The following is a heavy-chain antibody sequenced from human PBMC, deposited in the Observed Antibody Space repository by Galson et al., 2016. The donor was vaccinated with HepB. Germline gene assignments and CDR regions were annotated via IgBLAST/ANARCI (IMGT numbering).Heavy chain of an antibody. CDR2: ISWNSGTI. CDR3: AQAGTYSSSRGWFDP. V-gene: IGHV3-9*01. D-gene: IGHD6-13*01. CDR1: GFTFDAYA. J-gene: IGHJ5*02. Sequence: SLRLSCAASGFTFDAYAMHWVRQAPGKGLEWVSGISWNSGTIGYADSVKGRFTISRDNAKNSLYLQMNSLRPEDTALYYCAQAGTYSSSRGWFDPWGQGTLVTVSS.